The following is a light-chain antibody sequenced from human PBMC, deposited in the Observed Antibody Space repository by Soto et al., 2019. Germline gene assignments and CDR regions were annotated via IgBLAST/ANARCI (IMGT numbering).Light chain of an antibody. Sequence: EIVLTQSPGTLSLSPGERATLSCRASQSVSSSYLAWYQQKPGQAPRLLIYGASSRATGIPDRFSGSGSGTDFTLTISRLEPEDWAVYYCQQYGSSPRITFGQGTRLEIK. CDR1: QSVSSSY. J-gene: IGKJ5*01. CDR2: GAS. V-gene: IGKV3-20*01. CDR3: QQYGSSPRIT.